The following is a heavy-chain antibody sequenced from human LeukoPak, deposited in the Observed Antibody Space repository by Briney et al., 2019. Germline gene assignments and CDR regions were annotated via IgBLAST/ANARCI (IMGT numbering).Heavy chain of an antibody. CDR2: ISSSSSYI. Sequence: GGSLRLSCAASGFTFSSYSMNWVRQAPGKGLEWVSSISSSSSYIYYADSVKGRFTISRDNSMNTLYLQMNSLRVEDTALYYCARAATVLGAFDIWGQGTMVTVSS. D-gene: IGHD4-11*01. CDR3: ARAATVLGAFDI. J-gene: IGHJ3*02. V-gene: IGHV3-21*04. CDR1: GFTFSSYS.